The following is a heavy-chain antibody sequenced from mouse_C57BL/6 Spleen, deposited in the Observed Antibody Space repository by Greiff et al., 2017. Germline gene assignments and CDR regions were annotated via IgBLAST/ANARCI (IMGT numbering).Heavy chain of an antibody. CDR1: GFNIKHTY. D-gene: IGHD1-1*01. Sequence: VQLQQSVAELVRPGASVKLSCTASGFNIKHTYMHWVKQRPEQGLEWIGRIDPANGNTKYAPKFQGKATITADPSSNTAYLQLSSLTSEDTAIYYCAYYYGSSYGYWGQGTTLTVSS. J-gene: IGHJ2*01. CDR3: AYYYGSSYGY. V-gene: IGHV14-3*01. CDR2: IDPANGNT.